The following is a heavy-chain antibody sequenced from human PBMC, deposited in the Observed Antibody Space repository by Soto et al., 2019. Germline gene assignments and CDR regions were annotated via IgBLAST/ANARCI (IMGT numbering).Heavy chain of an antibody. CDR3: ARVVPSDDAFDI. Sequence: ASVKVSCKASGYTFTSYAMHWVRHAPGQRLEWMGWINAGNGNTKYSQKFQGRVTITADTSASTAYMELSSLRSEDTALYYCARVVPSDDAFDIWGQGTMVTVSS. J-gene: IGHJ3*02. D-gene: IGHD3-10*02. CDR2: INAGNGNT. CDR1: GYTFTSYA. V-gene: IGHV1-3*01.